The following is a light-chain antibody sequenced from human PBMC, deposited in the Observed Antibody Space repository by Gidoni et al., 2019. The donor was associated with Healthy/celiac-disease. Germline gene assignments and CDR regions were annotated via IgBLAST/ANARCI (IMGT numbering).Light chain of an antibody. V-gene: IGLV2-23*02. CDR1: SSDVGSYNL. Sequence: QSALTQPASVSGSPGQSITISCTGTSSDVGSYNLVSWYQQHPGKAPKLMIYEVSKRPSGVSNRFSGSKSGNTASLTISGLQAEDEADYYCCSYAGRPHWVFGGGTKLTVL. CDR2: EVS. CDR3: CSYAGRPHWV. J-gene: IGLJ3*02.